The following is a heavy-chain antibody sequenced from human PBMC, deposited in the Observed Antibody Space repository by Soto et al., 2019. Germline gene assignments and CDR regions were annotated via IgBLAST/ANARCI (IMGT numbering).Heavy chain of an antibody. CDR3: ARPVAVPPDFAY. Sequence: QVQLVQSGAEEKKPGASVKVSCKASGYTFTGYAMHWVRQAPGQRLEWMAWINAGNGNTKYSQKFQGRVTITRDTSASTANRGLSSRGSEDTAVYSWARPVAVPPDFAYWGQGPLVPVSS. CDR1: GYTFTGYA. CDR2: INAGNGNT. D-gene: IGHD5-12*01. J-gene: IGHJ4*02. V-gene: IGHV1-3*05.